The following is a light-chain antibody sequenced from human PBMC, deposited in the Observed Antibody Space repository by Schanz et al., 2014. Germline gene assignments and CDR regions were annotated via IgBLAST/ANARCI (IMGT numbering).Light chain of an antibody. J-gene: IGKJ4*01. V-gene: IGKV3-15*01. Sequence: EIVMTQSPATLSVSPGERATISCRASQSVSDKLVWYQQKPGQAPRLLIYGASTRATGIPARFSGSGSGTEFTLTISSLQSEDFAVYYCQQYNDWPQLAFGGGTKVEIK. CDR1: QSVSDK. CDR2: GAS. CDR3: QQYNDWPQLA.